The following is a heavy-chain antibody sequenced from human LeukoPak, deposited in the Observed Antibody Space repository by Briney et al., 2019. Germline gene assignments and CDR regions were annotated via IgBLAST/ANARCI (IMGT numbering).Heavy chain of an antibody. CDR3: ARDLVTVTKGFDI. CDR2: ISYIGST. Sequence: SETLSLTCAVSTDSFSSHYWTWIRQPPGNGLEWLGYISYIGSTHYKPPPKSRVTISIDTSKNQLSLKLSSVTAADTAVYYCARDLVTVTKGFDIWGQGTMVSVSS. CDR1: TDSFSSHY. D-gene: IGHD4-17*01. J-gene: IGHJ3*02. V-gene: IGHV4-59*11.